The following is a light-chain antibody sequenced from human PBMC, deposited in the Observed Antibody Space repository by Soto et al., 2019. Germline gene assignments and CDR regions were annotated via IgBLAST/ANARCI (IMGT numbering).Light chain of an antibody. CDR2: GAS. CDR3: QQYGSSPGT. V-gene: IGKV3-20*01. CDR1: QSVSSSY. Sequence: EIVLTQSPGTLSLSPGDRATLSCRASQSVSSSYLAWYQQKPGQASRLLIYGASSRATGIPDRFSGSGSGTDFTLIISRLEPEDFAVYYCQQYGSSPGTFGQGTKVEIK. J-gene: IGKJ1*01.